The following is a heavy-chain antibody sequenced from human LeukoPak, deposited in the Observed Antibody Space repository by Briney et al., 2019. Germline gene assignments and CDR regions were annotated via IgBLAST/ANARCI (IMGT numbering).Heavy chain of an antibody. CDR1: GYTFTGYY. V-gene: IGHV1-2*02. CDR2: INPKSGGT. J-gene: IGHJ6*03. CDR3: ARDYRGYGSGSYYNVRSYYYYYMDV. Sequence: GASVKVSCKAFGYTFTGYYLHWVRQAPGQGLEWMGWINPKSGGTNYAQKFQGRVTMTRDTSISTAYMELSRLRSDDTAVYYCARDYRGYGSGSYYNVRSYYYYYMDVWGKGTTVTVSS. D-gene: IGHD3-10*01.